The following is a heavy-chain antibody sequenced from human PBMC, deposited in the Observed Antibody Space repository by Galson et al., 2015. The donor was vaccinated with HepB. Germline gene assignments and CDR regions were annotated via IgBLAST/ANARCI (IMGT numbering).Heavy chain of an antibody. Sequence: SLRLSCAVTGFTFRTYSMTWVRQAPGKGLEWVSSISSGGDNIYYADSVKGRFTIYKDNAKNTLYLQMNSLRTEDTAVYYCSRDTYGPDDYWGQGTLVTVSS. V-gene: IGHV3-21*01. CDR3: SRDTYGPDDY. J-gene: IGHJ4*02. D-gene: IGHD4-17*01. CDR2: ISSGGDNI. CDR1: GFTFRTYS.